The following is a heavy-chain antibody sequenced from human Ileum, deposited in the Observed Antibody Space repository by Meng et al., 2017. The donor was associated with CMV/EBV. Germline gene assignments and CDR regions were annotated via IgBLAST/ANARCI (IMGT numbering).Heavy chain of an antibody. Sequence: LSCAVSEFTFSSYWMHWVRQAPGKGLVWGSRINSDGSGTTYADSVKGRFTISRDNAKNTLYLQMNSLRAEDTAVYYCARGNAHAFDYWGQGTLVTVSS. V-gene: IGHV3-74*01. J-gene: IGHJ4*02. CDR1: EFTFSSYW. CDR2: INSDGSGT. D-gene: IGHD1-1*01. CDR3: ARGNAHAFDY.